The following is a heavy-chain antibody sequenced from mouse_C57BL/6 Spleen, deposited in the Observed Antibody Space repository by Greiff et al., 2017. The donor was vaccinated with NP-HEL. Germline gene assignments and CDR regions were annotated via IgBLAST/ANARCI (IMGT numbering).Heavy chain of an antibody. D-gene: IGHD1-1*01. V-gene: IGHV1-52*01. J-gene: IGHJ4*01. CDR3: ARGGYGSRGGAMDY. Sequence: VQLQQPGAELVRPGSSVKLSCKASGYTYTSYWMHWVKQRPIQGLEWIGNIDPSDSETHYNQKFKDKATLTVDKSSSTAYMQLSSLTSEDSAVYYCARGGYGSRGGAMDYWGQGTSVTVSS. CDR2: IDPSDSET. CDR1: GYTYTSYW.